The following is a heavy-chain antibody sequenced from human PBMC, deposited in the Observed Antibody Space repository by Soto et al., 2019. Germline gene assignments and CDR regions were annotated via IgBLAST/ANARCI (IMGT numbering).Heavy chain of an antibody. CDR2: IIPLFRTP. V-gene: IGHV1-69*12. D-gene: IGHD4-4*01. Sequence: QVQLVQSGAEMKEPGSSVKVSRKTSGGTFSISAISWLRQAPGQGLEWMRGIIPLFRTPDYAQKFQGRVTIAADESTSTDYMELSSLRSEDTAVYYCARDNDRLQLGGNYYYILDVWGQGTTITVSS. J-gene: IGHJ6*02. CDR1: GGTFSISA. CDR3: ARDNDRLQLGGNYYYILDV.